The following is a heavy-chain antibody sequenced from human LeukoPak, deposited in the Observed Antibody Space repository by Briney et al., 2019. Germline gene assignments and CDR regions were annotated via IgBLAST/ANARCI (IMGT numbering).Heavy chain of an antibody. J-gene: IGHJ6*02. CDR3: AREMTTVTSGGMDV. V-gene: IGHV4-59*12. D-gene: IGHD4-17*01. CDR1: GGSISSYY. CDR2: IYCSGST. Sequence: SETLSLTCTVSGGSISSYYWSWIRQPPGKGLEWIGYIYCSGSTYYNPSLKSRVTISVDTSKNQFSLKLSSVTAADTAVYYCAREMTTVTSGGMDVWGQGTTVTVSS.